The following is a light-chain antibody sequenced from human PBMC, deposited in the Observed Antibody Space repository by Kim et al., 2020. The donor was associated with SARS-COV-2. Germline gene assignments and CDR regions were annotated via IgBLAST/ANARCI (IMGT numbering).Light chain of an antibody. Sequence: EIVLTQSPATLSLSPGERATVSCRASQSVSSNLDWFQQKPGQAPRVLIYAASNRATGIPARSSGSGSGTDFTLTISSLEPEDFAVYYCQQRTNWPLTFGGGTKVDIK. CDR2: AAS. CDR3: QQRTNWPLT. CDR1: QSVSSN. V-gene: IGKV3-11*01. J-gene: IGKJ4*01.